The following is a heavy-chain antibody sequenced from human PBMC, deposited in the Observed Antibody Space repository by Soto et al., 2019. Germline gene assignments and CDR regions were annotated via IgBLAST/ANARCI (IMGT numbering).Heavy chain of an antibody. CDR2: INPSGGST. CDR1: GYSFTNYD. V-gene: IGHV1-46*01. D-gene: IGHD6-19*01. J-gene: IGHJ6*02. CDR3: ARGGPPTQWLVRGYYYGMDV. Sequence: ASVKVSCKTSGYSFTNYDMHWVRQAPGQGLEWMGIINPSGGSTSYAQKFQGRVTMTRDTSTSTVYMELSSLRSEDTAVYYCARGGPPTQWLVRGYYYGMDVWGQGTTVTVSS.